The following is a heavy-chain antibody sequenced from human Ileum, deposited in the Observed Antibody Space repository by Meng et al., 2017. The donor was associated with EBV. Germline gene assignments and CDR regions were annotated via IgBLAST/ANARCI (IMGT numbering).Heavy chain of an antibody. V-gene: IGHV3-11*01. CDR3: AREKSGGFSGCDY. CDR2: ITRSGHAV. D-gene: IGHD3-3*01. J-gene: IGHJ4*02. CDR1: GFTFSDYY. Sequence: VQLVESGVGFVKPVVSLRLSYAASGFTFSDYYMSWIRQAPGKGLEWLSYITRSGHAVEYADSVKGRFTISRDNAKNSLYLQMNSLRAEDTAVYYCAREKSGGFSGCDYWGQGTLVTVSS.